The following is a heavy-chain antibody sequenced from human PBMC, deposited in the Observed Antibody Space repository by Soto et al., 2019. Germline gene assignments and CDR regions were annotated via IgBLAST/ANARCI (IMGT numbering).Heavy chain of an antibody. V-gene: IGHV4-31*03. D-gene: IGHD3-10*01. CDR1: GGSISSGGYY. Sequence: SETLSLTCTVSGGSISSGGYYWSWIRQHPGKGLEWIGYIYYSGSTYYNPSLKSRVTISVDTSKNQFSLKLSSVTAADTAVYYCARDQGDYYGSGSYYPLDYWGQGTLVTAPQ. CDR2: IYYSGST. J-gene: IGHJ4*02. CDR3: ARDQGDYYGSGSYYPLDY.